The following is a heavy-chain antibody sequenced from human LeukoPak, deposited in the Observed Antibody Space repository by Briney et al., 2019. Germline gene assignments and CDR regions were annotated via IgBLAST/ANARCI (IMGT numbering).Heavy chain of an antibody. Sequence: ASVKVSCKASGYTVTSYDINWVRQATGQGLEWMGWMNPNSGNTGYAQKFQGRVTMTRNTSISTDYMELSSPRSEDTAVYYCARGWIAVAGTSDNWFDPWGQGTLVTVSS. D-gene: IGHD6-19*01. CDR2: MNPNSGNT. V-gene: IGHV1-8*01. CDR3: ARGWIAVAGTSDNWFDP. J-gene: IGHJ5*02. CDR1: GYTVTSYD.